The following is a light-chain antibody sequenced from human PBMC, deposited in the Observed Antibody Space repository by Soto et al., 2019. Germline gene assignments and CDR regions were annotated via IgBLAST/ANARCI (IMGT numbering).Light chain of an antibody. Sequence: IQLTQSPSSLSASVGDRVTITCRASQGISSYLAWYQQKPGKAPKLLIYAASTRDTDIPDRFNGSGSGTDFALTISRLEPEDFALYYCQQYNDSPLTFGPGTKVDVK. J-gene: IGKJ3*01. CDR1: QGISSY. CDR2: AAS. V-gene: IGKV1-9*01. CDR3: QQYNDSPLT.